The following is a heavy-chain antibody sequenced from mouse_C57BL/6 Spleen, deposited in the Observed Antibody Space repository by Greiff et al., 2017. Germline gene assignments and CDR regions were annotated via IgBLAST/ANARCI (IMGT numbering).Heavy chain of an antibody. J-gene: IGHJ1*03. Sequence: QVQLQQSGPGLVAPSQSLSITCTVSGFSLTSYGVHWVRQPPGKGLEWLVVIWSDGSTTYNSALKSRLSISKDNSKSQVFLKMNSLQTDDTAMYYCARHNWDFYWYFDVWGTGTTVTVSS. CDR3: ARHNWDFYWYFDV. D-gene: IGHD4-1*01. V-gene: IGHV2-6-1*01. CDR1: GFSLTSYG. CDR2: IWSDGST.